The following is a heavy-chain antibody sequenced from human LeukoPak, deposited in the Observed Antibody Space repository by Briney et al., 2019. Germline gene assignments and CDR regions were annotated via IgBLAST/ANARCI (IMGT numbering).Heavy chain of an antibody. V-gene: IGHV3-23*01. CDR2: ISGSGGTT. D-gene: IGHD5-18*01. CDR3: AREPGYSYGFDAFDI. Sequence: GGSLRLSCEASRFTLSSYAMSWVRQAPGKGLEWVSAISGSGGTTYYADSVKGRFTISRDNAKNSLYLQMNSLRAEDTAVYYCAREPGYSYGFDAFDIWGQGTMVTVSS. CDR1: RFTLSSYA. J-gene: IGHJ3*02.